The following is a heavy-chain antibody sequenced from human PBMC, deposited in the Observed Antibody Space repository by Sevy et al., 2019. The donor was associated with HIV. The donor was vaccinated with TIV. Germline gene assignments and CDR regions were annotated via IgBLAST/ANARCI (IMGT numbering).Heavy chain of an antibody. J-gene: IGHJ6*02. CDR1: GFTFSGYG. CDR2: ISYDGSKT. Sequence: GGSLRLSCAASGFTFSGYGMHWVRQAPGKGLEWVAIISYDGSKTYYSESVKGRFAMSGDNSRNTLMLQMSSLRVEDTDVYYCASGFDYQEQYYYFFGMDVWGRGTTVTVSS. CDR3: ASGFDYQEQYYYFFGMDV. D-gene: IGHD5-12*01. V-gene: IGHV3-30*03.